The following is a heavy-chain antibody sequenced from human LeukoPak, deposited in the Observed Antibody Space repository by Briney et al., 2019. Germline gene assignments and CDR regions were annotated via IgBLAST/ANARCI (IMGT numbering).Heavy chain of an antibody. CDR2: ISSSGTYT. D-gene: IGHD6-13*01. J-gene: IGHJ4*02. CDR3: ARGRAARLYDY. CDR1: GFTFGDCG. Sequence: PGGSLRLSCAASGFTFGDCGMNWVRQAPGKGLEWVSSISSSGTYTFYADSAKGRFTISRDNSKNTLYLQMNSLRAEDTAVYYCARGRAARLYDYWGQGTLVTVSS. V-gene: IGHV3-21*04.